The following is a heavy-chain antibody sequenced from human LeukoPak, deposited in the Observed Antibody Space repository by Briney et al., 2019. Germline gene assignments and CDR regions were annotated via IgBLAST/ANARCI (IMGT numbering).Heavy chain of an antibody. D-gene: IGHD6-19*01. CDR3: AKDDLAGGWYHFFDY. J-gene: IGHJ4*02. V-gene: IGHV3-23*01. CDR2: ISGSGGST. CDR1: GFTFSSYA. Sequence: GGSLRLSCAASGFTFSSYAMSWVRQAPGKGLEWVSAISGSGGSTYYADSAKGRFTISRDNSKNTLYLQMNSLRAEDTAVYYCAKDDLAGGWYHFFDYWGQGTLVTVSS.